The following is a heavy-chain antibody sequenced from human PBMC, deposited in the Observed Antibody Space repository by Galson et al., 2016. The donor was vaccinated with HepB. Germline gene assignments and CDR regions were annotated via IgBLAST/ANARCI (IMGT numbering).Heavy chain of an antibody. Sequence: SETLSLTCTVSGGSISSSRHYWGWIRQPPGKGPEWIGSIYYSGTTYYNPSLKSRVTISVDTSKDQFSLKLSSVTAADTAVYYCVLIPYNFWSGYTYYFDSWGQGTLVTVSS. J-gene: IGHJ4*02. V-gene: IGHV4-39*01. CDR1: GGSISSSRHY. D-gene: IGHD3-3*01. CDR2: IYYSGTT. CDR3: VLIPYNFWSGYTYYFDS.